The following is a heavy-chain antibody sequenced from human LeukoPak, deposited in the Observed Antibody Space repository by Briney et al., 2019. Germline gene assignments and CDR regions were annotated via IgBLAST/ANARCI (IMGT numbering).Heavy chain of an antibody. CDR3: ARDDYDILTGLDY. CDR2: ISYDGSNK. J-gene: IGHJ4*02. CDR1: GSTFSSYA. D-gene: IGHD3-9*01. V-gene: IGHV3-30-3*01. Sequence: GGSLRLSCAASGSTFSSYAMHWVRQAPGKGLEWVAVISYDGSNKYYADSVKGRFTISRDNSKNTLYLQMNSLRAEDTAVYYCARDDYDILTGLDYWGQGTLVTVSS.